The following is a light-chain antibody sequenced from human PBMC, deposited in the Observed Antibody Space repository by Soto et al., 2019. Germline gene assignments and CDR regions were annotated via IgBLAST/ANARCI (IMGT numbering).Light chain of an antibody. CDR2: EVS. Sequence: QSALTQPPSASGSLGQSVTISCTGTSSDVGGYNYVSWYQHHPGKAPKVMIYEVSKRPSGVPDRFSGSKSGNTASLTVSGLQAEDEADYYCSSYAGSNGVVFGGGTKLTVL. J-gene: IGLJ2*01. V-gene: IGLV2-8*01. CDR3: SSYAGSNGVV. CDR1: SSDVGGYNY.